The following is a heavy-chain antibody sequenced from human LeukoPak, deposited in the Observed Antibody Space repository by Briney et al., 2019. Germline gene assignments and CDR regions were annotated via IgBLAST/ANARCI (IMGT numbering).Heavy chain of an antibody. D-gene: IGHD5-24*01. J-gene: IGHJ4*02. CDR3: ARVEMATIFYFDY. CDR1: GYTLTELS. V-gene: IGHV1-24*01. CDR2: FDPEDGET. Sequence: ASVKVSRKVSGYTLTELSMHWVRQAPGKGLEWMGGFDPEDGETIYAQKFQGRVTMTRDMSTSTAYMELSSLRSEDTAVYYCARVEMATIFYFDYWGQGTLVTVSS.